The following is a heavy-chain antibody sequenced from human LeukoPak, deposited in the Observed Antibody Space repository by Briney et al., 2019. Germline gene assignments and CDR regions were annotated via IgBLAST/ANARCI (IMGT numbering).Heavy chain of an antibody. CDR2: IRSKASGETT. Sequence: PGGSLRLSCAASGFTFSSYSMNWVRQAPGKGLEWVGFIRSKASGETTEYAASVKGRFTISRDDSKSIAYLQMNSLKTEDTAVYYCKGGGTTDSWGQGSLVTVTS. CDR3: KGGGTTDS. D-gene: IGHD1-7*01. J-gene: IGHJ4*02. V-gene: IGHV3-49*04. CDR1: GFTFSSYS.